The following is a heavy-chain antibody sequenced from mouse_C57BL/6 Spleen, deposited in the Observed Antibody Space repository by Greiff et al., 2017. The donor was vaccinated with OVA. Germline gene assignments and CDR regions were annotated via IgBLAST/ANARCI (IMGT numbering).Heavy chain of an antibody. Sequence: DVQLQESGPVLVKPGASVKMSCKASGYTFTDYYMNWVKQSHGKSLEWIGVINPYNGGTSYNQKFKGKATLTVDKSSSTAYMELNSLTSEDSAVYYCARGGHYGSIDYWGQGTTLTVSS. D-gene: IGHD1-1*01. V-gene: IGHV1-19*01. CDR1: GYTFTDYY. CDR2: INPYNGGT. J-gene: IGHJ2*01. CDR3: ARGGHYGSIDY.